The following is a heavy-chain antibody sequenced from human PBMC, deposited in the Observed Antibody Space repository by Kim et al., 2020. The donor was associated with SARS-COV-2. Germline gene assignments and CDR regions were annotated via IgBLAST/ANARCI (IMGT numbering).Heavy chain of an antibody. V-gene: IGHV3-23*01. D-gene: IGHD3-22*01. CDR2: ISCSGGNT. Sequence: GGSLRLSCVASGFTFTKCAMHWVRQAPGKGLEWVAVISCSGGNTDYGDSVKGRFTISRDNSKNTLYLQMNSLRAEDTAVYYCAKDPRKYYYDSAGSSYSEYWGQGTRVTVSS. J-gene: IGHJ4*02. CDR1: GFTFTKCA. CDR3: AKDPRKYYYDSAGSSYSEY.